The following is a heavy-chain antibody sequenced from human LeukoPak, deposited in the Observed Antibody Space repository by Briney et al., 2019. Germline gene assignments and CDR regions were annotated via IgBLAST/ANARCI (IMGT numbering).Heavy chain of an antibody. V-gene: IGHV3-11*01. J-gene: IGHJ4*02. CDR3: ARDRTYYDFWSGYYDY. CDR2: ISSSGSTI. CDR1: GFTFSDYY. D-gene: IGHD3-3*01. Sequence: PGGSLRLSCAASGFTFSDYYLSWIRQAPGKGLEWVSYISSSGSTIYYADSVKGRFTISRDNAKNSLYLQMNSLRAEDTAVYYCARDRTYYDFWSGYYDYWGQGTLVTVSS.